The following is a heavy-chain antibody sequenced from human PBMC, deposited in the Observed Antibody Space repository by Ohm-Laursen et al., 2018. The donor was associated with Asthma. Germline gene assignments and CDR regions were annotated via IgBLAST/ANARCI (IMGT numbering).Heavy chain of an antibody. CDR1: GFTFSSYA. CDR2: ISSNGVNA. J-gene: IGHJ4*02. V-gene: IGHV3-64D*08. Sequence: SLRLSCTAPGFTFSSYAIHWVRQAPGKGLEYVSVISSNGVNANYADSVKGRFTISRDNSKNTLYLQMSGLRPDDTAVYYCVKLPYWGQGTLVTVSS. CDR3: VKLPY.